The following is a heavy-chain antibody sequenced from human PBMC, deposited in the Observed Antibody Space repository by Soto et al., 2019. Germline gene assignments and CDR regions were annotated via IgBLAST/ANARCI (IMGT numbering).Heavy chain of an antibody. CDR3: VKFFVATDFHFER. J-gene: IGHJ1*01. CDR2: ITGSGGGP. Sequence: PVRSRLRSCSRSACTLSSNALSWVRQCPGKWLEWVSSITGSGGGPYYADSVKGRFTISRDNSNNTLYLQMNTLRADDTSVYYCVKFFVATDFHFERWGQGAMGTVAS. V-gene: IGHV3-23*01. CDR1: ACTLSSNA. D-gene: IGHD2-15*01.